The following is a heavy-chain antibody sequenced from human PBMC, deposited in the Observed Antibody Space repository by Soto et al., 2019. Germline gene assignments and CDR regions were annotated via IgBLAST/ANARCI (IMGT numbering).Heavy chain of an antibody. Sequence: ASVKVSCKASGYTFTSYGISWVRQAPGQGLEWMGWISAYNGNTNYAQKLQGRVTMTTDTSTSTAYMELRSLRSDDTAVYYCARESGYDSSGYPIDYWGQGTLVTVSS. J-gene: IGHJ4*02. CDR3: ARESGYDSSGYPIDY. CDR2: ISAYNGNT. D-gene: IGHD3-22*01. CDR1: GYTFTSYG. V-gene: IGHV1-18*01.